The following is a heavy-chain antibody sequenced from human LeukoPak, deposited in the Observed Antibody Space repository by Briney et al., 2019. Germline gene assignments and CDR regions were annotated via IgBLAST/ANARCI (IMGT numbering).Heavy chain of an antibody. CDR1: GYTFTGYY. J-gene: IGHJ4*02. D-gene: IGHD4-17*01. Sequence: ASVKVSCKASGYTFTGYYMHWVRQAPGQGLEWMGWINPNSGGTNYAQKFQGWATMTRDTSISTAYMELSRLRSDDTAVYYCARSTVTTRRFDYWGQGTLVTVSS. CDR3: ARSTVTTRRFDY. V-gene: IGHV1-2*04. CDR2: INPNSGGT.